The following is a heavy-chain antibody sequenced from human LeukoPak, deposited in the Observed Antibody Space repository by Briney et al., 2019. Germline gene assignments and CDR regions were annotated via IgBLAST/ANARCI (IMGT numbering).Heavy chain of an antibody. CDR2: ISSSSSYI. J-gene: IGHJ6*03. V-gene: IGHV3-21*01. CDR1: GFTFSSYS. D-gene: IGHD5-18*01. Sequence: PGGSLRLSCAASGFTFSSYSMNWVRQAPGKGLEWVSSISSSSSYIYYADSVKGRFTISRDNAKNSLYLQMNSLRAEDTAVYYCARDSSIRYGYRGYYYYYYMDVWGKGTTVTVSS. CDR3: ARDSSIRYGYRGYYYYYYMDV.